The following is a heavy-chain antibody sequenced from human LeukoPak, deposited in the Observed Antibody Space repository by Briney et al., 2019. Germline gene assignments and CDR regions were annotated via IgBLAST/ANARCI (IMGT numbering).Heavy chain of an antibody. Sequence: SVKVSCKASGYTFTSYGISWVRQAPGQGLEWMGGIIPIFGTANYAQKFQGRVTITADESTSTAYMELSSLRSEDTAVYYCARDRMGTNWFDPWGQGTLVTVSS. V-gene: IGHV1-69*13. CDR3: ARDRMGTNWFDP. D-gene: IGHD5-24*01. J-gene: IGHJ5*02. CDR2: IIPIFGTA. CDR1: GYTFTSYG.